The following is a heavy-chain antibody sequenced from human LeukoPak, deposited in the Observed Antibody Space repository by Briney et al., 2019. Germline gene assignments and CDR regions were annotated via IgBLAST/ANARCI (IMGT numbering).Heavy chain of an antibody. D-gene: IGHD6-19*01. Sequence: PSETLSLTCTVSGGSISRFYWSWIRQPPGKGLEWIGYTGNTNYNPSLKSRVSMSVDTSKNQFSLKLGSVTAADTAVYYCARGGEWLADYWGQGTLVTVSS. CDR1: GGSISRFY. V-gene: IGHV4-59*12. J-gene: IGHJ4*02. CDR2: TGNT. CDR3: ARGGEWLADY.